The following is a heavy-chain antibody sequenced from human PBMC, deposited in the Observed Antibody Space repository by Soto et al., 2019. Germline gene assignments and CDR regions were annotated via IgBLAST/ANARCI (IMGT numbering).Heavy chain of an antibody. CDR2: INPNGGST. CDR3: AIKSGGVYGIIIEGPHWLVP. Sequence: QVRLVQSGAEVKAPGASVKVSCKAPGDTFTSYYMHWVRQAPGHGLEGMGVINPNGGSTRFAQKFQGRVSMTRDTSTSSVYMELRGLTSADTAVNYFAIKSGGVYGIIIEGPHWLVPWCQVTLVNVAS. CDR1: GDTFTSYY. D-gene: IGHD3-16*01. J-gene: IGHJ5*02. V-gene: IGHV1-46*03.